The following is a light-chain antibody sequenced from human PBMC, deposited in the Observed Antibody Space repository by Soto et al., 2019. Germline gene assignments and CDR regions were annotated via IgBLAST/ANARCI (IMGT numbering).Light chain of an antibody. CDR2: DAS. CDR3: QQYNSYSPT. J-gene: IGKJ1*01. V-gene: IGKV1-5*01. CDR1: QSISSW. Sequence: DIQMTQSPSTLSASVGDRVTITCRASQSISSWLAWYQQQPGKAPKLLIYDASSVESGVPSRVSGSGSGTEFTLTISSLQPDDFATYYCQQYNSYSPTFGQGTKVDIK.